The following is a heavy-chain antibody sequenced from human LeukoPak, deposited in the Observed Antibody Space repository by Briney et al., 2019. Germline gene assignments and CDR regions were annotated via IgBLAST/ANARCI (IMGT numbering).Heavy chain of an antibody. CDR1: GFTFDDYA. Sequence: PGGSLRLSCAASGFTFDDYAMHWVRQAPGKGLEGVSGITSNSGGIGYADSVKGRFTISRDNAKNSLFLQMNSLRPEDTALYYCAKDEDYGGSSGFDSWGQGTLVTVSS. CDR3: AKDEDYGGSSGFDS. V-gene: IGHV3-9*01. D-gene: IGHD4-23*01. CDR2: ITSNSGGI. J-gene: IGHJ4*02.